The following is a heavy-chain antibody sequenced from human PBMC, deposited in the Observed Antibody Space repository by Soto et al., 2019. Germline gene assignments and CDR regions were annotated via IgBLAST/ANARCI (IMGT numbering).Heavy chain of an antibody. J-gene: IGHJ4*02. D-gene: IGHD5-18*01. CDR2: IDPSDSQT. CDR3: ARQIYGSDTGPNFQYYFDS. Sequence: PGESLKISCKGSGYSFAGYWVTWVRQKPGKGLEWMGRIDPSDSQTYYSPSFRGHVTISVTKSITTVFLQWSSLRASDTAMYYCARQIYGSDTGPNFQYYFDSWGQGTPVTRLL. V-gene: IGHV5-10-1*01. CDR1: GYSFAGYW.